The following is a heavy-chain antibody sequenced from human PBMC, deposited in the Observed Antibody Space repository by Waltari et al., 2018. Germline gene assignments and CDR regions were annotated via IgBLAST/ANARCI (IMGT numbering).Heavy chain of an antibody. J-gene: IGHJ4*02. CDR1: GFTVSSTY. Sequence: EVQLVESGGGLIQPGGSLRLSCAASGFTVSSTYMSWVRQAQGKGLEWVSVIYSGGSTYYADSGKGRFTISRDNSKNTLYLQMNSLRAEDTAVYYCARSRWGWLQSVYWGQGTLVTVSS. V-gene: IGHV3-53*01. CDR2: IYSGGST. D-gene: IGHD2-21*01. CDR3: ARSRWGWLQSVY.